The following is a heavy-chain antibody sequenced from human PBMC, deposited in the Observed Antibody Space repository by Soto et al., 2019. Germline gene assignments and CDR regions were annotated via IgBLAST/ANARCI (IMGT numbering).Heavy chain of an antibody. CDR1: GGSVSRGSYY. J-gene: IGHJ4*02. CDR3: AAVGGTWPHGSN. V-gene: IGHV4-61*01. CDR2: IYFSGST. D-gene: IGHD1-26*01. Sequence: QVQLQESGPGLVKPSETLSLTCTVSGGSVSRGSYYSSWIREPPGKTLEWIGFIYFSGSTNYNPSFKRRVTITVDTSKDQSSLRLSSVSAADTAVYYCAAVGGTWPHGSNWGQGTLVTVSS.